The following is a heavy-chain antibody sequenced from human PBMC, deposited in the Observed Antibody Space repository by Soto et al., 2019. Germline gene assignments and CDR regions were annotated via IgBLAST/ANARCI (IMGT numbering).Heavy chain of an antibody. CDR2: ISAYNGNT. J-gene: IGHJ6*02. V-gene: IGHV1-18*01. D-gene: IGHD2-15*01. CDR3: ARDLTQVLVVAATTYYYHYGMAV. Sequence: ASVKVSCKASGYTFTSYGISWVRQAPGQGLEWMGWISAYNGNTNYAQKLQGRVTMTTDTSTSTAYMELRSLRSDDTAVYYCARDLTQVLVVAATTYYYHYGMAVWGQGTTVTVSS. CDR1: GYTFTSYG.